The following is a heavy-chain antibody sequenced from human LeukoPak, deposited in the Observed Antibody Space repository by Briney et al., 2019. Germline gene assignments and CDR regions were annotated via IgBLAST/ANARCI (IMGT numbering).Heavy chain of an antibody. CDR3: ARDNSGSCREN. CDR1: GYTLTELS. D-gene: IGHD6-13*01. V-gene: IGHV1-24*01. Sequence: ASVKVSCKVSGYTLTELSMHWVRQAPGKGLEWMGGFDPEDGETIFAQKFQGRVTMTEDTSTDTAYMELRSLRPDDTAVYYCARDNSGSCRENWGQGTLVTVSS. CDR2: FDPEDGET. J-gene: IGHJ4*02.